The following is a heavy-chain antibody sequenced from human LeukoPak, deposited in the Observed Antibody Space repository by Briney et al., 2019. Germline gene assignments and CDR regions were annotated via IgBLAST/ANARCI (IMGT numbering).Heavy chain of an antibody. J-gene: IGHJ5*02. D-gene: IGHD4-17*01. CDR3: ARLVTVTTPGGNWFDP. Sequence: PGGSLRLSCTASGFTVSKNYMSWVRQAPGKGLEWVSVIYSGGSTYYADSVKGRFTISRDNSKNTLYLQMNSLRAEDTAVYYCARLVTVTTPGGNWFDPWGQGTLVTVSS. CDR2: IYSGGST. V-gene: IGHV3-53*01. CDR1: GFTVSKNY.